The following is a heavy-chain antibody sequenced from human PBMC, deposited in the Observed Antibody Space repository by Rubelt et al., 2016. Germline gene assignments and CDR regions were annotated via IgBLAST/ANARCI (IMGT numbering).Heavy chain of an antibody. CDR3: ARVFRPSAAAGPPTGYGMDV. Sequence: AHGGNTNYAQKLQGRVTMTTDTSTSTAYMELRSLRSDDTAVYYCARVFRPSAAAGPPTGYGMDVWGQGTTVTVSS. V-gene: IGHV1-18*01. CDR2: AHGGNT. D-gene: IGHD6-13*01. J-gene: IGHJ6*02.